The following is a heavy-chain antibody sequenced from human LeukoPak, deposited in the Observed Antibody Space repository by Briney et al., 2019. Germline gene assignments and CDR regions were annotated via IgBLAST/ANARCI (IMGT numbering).Heavy chain of an antibody. CDR2: INHGGRT. Sequence: SETLSLTCVVSGGSFSGYYWSCIRQPPGKGLEWIGEINHGGRTNYSPSLKSRVTISVDTSKNQFSLNLSSVTAADTAVYYCARGLELGYCSGASCYIWFDPWGQGTLVTVSS. CDR1: GGSFSGYY. J-gene: IGHJ5*02. V-gene: IGHV4-34*01. D-gene: IGHD2-2*02. CDR3: ARGLELGYCSGASCYIWFDP.